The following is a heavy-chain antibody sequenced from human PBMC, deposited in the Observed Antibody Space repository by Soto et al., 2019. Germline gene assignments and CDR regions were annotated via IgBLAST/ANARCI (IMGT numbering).Heavy chain of an antibody. D-gene: IGHD2-15*01. CDR1: GGSISSYY. CDR3: AREAGYCSGGSCRFFYGMGV. J-gene: IGHJ6*02. CDR2: IYTSGST. V-gene: IGHV4-4*07. Sequence: PSETLSLTCTVSGGSISSYYWSWIRQPAGKGLEWIGRIYTSGSTNYNPSLKSRVTMSVDTSKNQFSLKLSSVTAADTAVYYCAREAGYCSGGSCRFFYGMGVWGQGTTVTVSS.